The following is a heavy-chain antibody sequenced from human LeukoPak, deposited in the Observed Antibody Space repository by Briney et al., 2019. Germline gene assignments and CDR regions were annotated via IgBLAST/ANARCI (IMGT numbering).Heavy chain of an antibody. D-gene: IGHD2-21*02. CDR3: AKSSCRGDCYSDY. CDR1: GYTFTSYY. CDR2: INPSGGST. J-gene: IGHJ4*02. Sequence: ASVKVSCKASGYTFTSYYMHWVRQAPGQGLEWMGIINPSGGSTSYAQKFQGRVTMTRDTSTSTVYMELSSLRSEDTAVYYCAKSSCRGDCYSDYWGQGTLVTVSP. V-gene: IGHV1-46*01.